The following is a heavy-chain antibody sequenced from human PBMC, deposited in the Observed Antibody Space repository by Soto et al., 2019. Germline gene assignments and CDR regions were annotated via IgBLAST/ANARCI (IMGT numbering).Heavy chain of an antibody. CDR1: NGSISSRSSY. J-gene: IGHJ4*02. V-gene: IGHV4-39*01. Sequence: QLQLQESGSGLVKPSETLSPTCILSNGSISSRSSYWGWIRQPPGKGLEWIGSFYYIGNTYYNPSLKSRVTISIDTSKTQFSLKMNSVTAGDTAVYFCGGQDYGAKGYYFENWGQGALVTVSS. CDR2: FYYIGNT. CDR3: GGQDYGAKGYYFEN. D-gene: IGHD4-17*01.